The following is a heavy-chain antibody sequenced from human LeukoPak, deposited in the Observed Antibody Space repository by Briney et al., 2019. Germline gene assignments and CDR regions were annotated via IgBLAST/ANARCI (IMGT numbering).Heavy chain of an antibody. CDR1: GFTFDDYA. Sequence: PGGSLRLSCAASGFTFDDYAMHWVRQAPGKGLEWVSGISWNSGSIGYADSVKGRFTISRDNAKNSLYLQMNSLRAEDTALYYCAKDSSSVLPRGSRGMDVWGQGTTVTVSS. D-gene: IGHD2-15*01. V-gene: IGHV3-9*01. CDR2: ISWNSGSI. CDR3: AKDSSSVLPRGSRGMDV. J-gene: IGHJ6*02.